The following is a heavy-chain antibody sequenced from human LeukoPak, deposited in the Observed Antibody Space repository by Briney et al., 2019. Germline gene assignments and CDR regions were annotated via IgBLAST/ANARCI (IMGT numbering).Heavy chain of an antibody. CDR2: LSYSGST. J-gene: IGHJ4*02. D-gene: IGHD3-22*01. Sequence: SETLSLTCTVSGGSISSNCCHWDWIRQPPGKGLEWIGSLSYSGSTYYNPSLKSRVTISVDTPKNQFSLKLSSVTAADTAVYYCARLVWDSSGRYFDYWGQGTLVTVSS. CDR3: ARLVWDSSGRYFDY. V-gene: IGHV4-39*01. CDR1: GGSISSNCCH.